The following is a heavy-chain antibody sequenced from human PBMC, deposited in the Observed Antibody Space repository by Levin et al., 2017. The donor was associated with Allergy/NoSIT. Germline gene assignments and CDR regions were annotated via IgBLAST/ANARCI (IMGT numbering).Heavy chain of an antibody. CDR1: GFTFSNAW. CDR3: TTGGFTYTVSFDY. J-gene: IGHJ4*02. V-gene: IGHV3-15*01. CDR2: IRSNAGGGTS. Sequence: SCAASGFTFSNAWMTWIRQAPGKGLEWVGRIRSNAGGGTSDCAAPVKGRFTISRDDSASTLYLYMDSLKIDDTAVYYCTTGGFTYTVSFDYWGQGALVTVSS. D-gene: IGHD5/OR15-5a*01.